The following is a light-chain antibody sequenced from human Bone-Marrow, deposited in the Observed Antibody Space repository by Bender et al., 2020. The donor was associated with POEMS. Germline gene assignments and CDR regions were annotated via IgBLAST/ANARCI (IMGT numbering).Light chain of an antibody. J-gene: IGLJ3*02. CDR3: SDWDDSLSGWV. Sequence: QSVVTQPPSLSEAPRQRVTTSCSGSTSNIGNHGLNWYQQPPGEAPKLLISYDDLLTPGVSDRFSASNSGTSASLAISELQSEDEAVYYCSDWDDSLSGWVFGGGTKLTVL. CDR2: YDD. V-gene: IGLV1-36*01. CDR1: TSNIGNHG.